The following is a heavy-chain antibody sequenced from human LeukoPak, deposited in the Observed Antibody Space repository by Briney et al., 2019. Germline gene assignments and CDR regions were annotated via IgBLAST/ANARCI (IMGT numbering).Heavy chain of an antibody. CDR3: AKAGGVSSSSPYYYYYYYMDV. CDR2: ISGSGGST. Sequence: PGGSLRLSCAASGFTFSSYAMSWVRQAPGKGLEWVSAISGSGGSTYYADSVKGRFTISRDNSKNTLYLQMNSLRAEDTAVYYCAKAGGVSSSSPYYYYYYYMDVWGKGTTVTVSS. V-gene: IGHV3-23*01. J-gene: IGHJ6*03. CDR1: GFTFSSYA. D-gene: IGHD6-6*01.